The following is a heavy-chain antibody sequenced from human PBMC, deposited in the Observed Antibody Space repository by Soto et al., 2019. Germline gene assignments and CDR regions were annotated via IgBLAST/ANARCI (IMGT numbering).Heavy chain of an antibody. CDR3: AKDIWLFE. D-gene: IGHD5-12*01. CDR1: GFTFSSYW. Sequence: GGSLRLSCEASGFTFSSYWIHWVRQVPGKGLAWVSRINADGETTDYPAPVKGRFTISRDDSKNTLYLQMNSLKTEDTAVYYCAKDIWLFEWGQGTLVTVSS. CDR2: INADGETT. J-gene: IGHJ4*02. V-gene: IGHV3-15*07.